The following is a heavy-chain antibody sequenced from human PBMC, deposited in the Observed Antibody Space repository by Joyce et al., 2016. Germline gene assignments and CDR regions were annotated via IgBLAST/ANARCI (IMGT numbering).Heavy chain of an antibody. V-gene: IGHV3-30*14. Sequence: QVQLMESGGGVVQPGRSLRLSCAASGFTFSHYAMHWVRQAPGKGLEWVAVISRDESTKRYADSVKGRFTISRDNSKNTLFLQMNSLRPEDTAIHYCATDFGGNGWFFDLWGRGTLVTVSS. D-gene: IGHD4-23*01. CDR2: ISRDESTK. CDR3: ATDFGGNGWFFDL. CDR1: GFTFSHYA. J-gene: IGHJ2*01.